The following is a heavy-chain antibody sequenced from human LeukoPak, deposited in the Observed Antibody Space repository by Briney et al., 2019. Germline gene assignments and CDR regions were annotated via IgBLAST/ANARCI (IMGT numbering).Heavy chain of an antibody. J-gene: IGHJ4*02. CDR2: INYNGRNT. CDR1: GFTFSIYT. D-gene: IGHD6-19*01. V-gene: IGHV3-23*01. Sequence: PGGSLRLSCAASGFTFSIYTMNWVRQAPGKGLEWVSIINYNGRNTYYADSVKGRFTISRDNSKNMVCLQMNRLRAEDTAIYYCAKDGHCPDSICPTNIAVAGYVDSWGQGTLVTASS. CDR3: AKDGHCPDSICPTNIAVAGYVDS.